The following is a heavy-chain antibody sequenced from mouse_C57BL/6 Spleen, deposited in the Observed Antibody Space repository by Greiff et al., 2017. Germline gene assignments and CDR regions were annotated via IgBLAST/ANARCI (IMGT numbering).Heavy chain of an antibody. Sequence: EVQRVESGGGLVKPGGSLKLSCAASGFTFSSYAMSWVRQTPEKRLEWVATISDGGSYTYYPDNVKGRFTISRDNAKNNLYLQMSHLKSEDTAMYYCARVDGYQPHWYFDVWGTGTTVTVSS. D-gene: IGHD2-3*01. J-gene: IGHJ1*03. CDR3: ARVDGYQPHWYFDV. V-gene: IGHV5-4*01. CDR2: ISDGGSYT. CDR1: GFTFSSYA.